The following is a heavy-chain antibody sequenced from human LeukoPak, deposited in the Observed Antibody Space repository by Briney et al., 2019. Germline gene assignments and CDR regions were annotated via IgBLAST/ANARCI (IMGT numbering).Heavy chain of an antibody. CDR1: GDSISSDNW. V-gene: IGHV4-61*01. J-gene: IGHJ6*02. Sequence: SETLSLTCAVSGDSISSDNWWSWIRQPPGKGLEWIGYIYYSGSTNYNPSLKSRVTISVDTSKNQFSLKLSSVTAADTAVYYCARVRQHNYYYGMDVWGQGTTVTVSS. D-gene: IGHD1-1*01. CDR2: IYYSGST. CDR3: ARVRQHNYYYGMDV.